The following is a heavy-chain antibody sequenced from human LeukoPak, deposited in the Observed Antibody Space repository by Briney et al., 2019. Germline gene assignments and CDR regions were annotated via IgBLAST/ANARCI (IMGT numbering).Heavy chain of an antibody. D-gene: IGHD3-22*01. CDR3: LMCVGSSGCSPDLFDY. CDR1: GFTFSNYG. V-gene: IGHV3-21*06. Sequence: GGSLRLSCAASGFTFSNYGMNWVRQAPGKGLEWVSFINTSGSYIYYADSVKGRFTISRDNAKNSLYLQMNSLRAEDTALYYGLMCVGSSGCSPDLFDYWSQGTLVTVPS. CDR2: INTSGSYI. J-gene: IGHJ4*02.